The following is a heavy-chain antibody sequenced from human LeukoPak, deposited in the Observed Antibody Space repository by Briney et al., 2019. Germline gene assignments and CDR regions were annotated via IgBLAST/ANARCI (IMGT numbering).Heavy chain of an antibody. CDR2: IYHSGST. Sequence: SETLSLTCVVYGGSFSGYYWSWIRQPPGKGLEWIGSIYHSGSTYYNPSLKSRVTISVDTSKNQFSLKLSSVTAADTAVYYCARLIVVAYYMDVWGKGTTVTVSS. V-gene: IGHV4-34*01. CDR3: ARLIVVAYYMDV. D-gene: IGHD2-15*01. J-gene: IGHJ6*03. CDR1: GGSFSGYY.